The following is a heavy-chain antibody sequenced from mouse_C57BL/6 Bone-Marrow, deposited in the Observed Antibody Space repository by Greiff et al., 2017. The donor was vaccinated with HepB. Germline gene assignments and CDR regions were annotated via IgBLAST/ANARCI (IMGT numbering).Heavy chain of an antibody. CDR3: TGLITTVVGVRFAC. V-gene: IGHV14-4*01. D-gene: IGHD1-1*01. Sequence: VQLKESGAELVRPGASVKLFCTAPGFNIKDDYMHWVKQRPEQGLEWIGWIDPENGDTEHASKFQGKATITADTSSNTAYLQLSSLTSEDTAVYYCTGLITTVVGVRFACWGQGALVAVSA. J-gene: IGHJ3*01. CDR2: IDPENGDT. CDR1: GFNIKDDY.